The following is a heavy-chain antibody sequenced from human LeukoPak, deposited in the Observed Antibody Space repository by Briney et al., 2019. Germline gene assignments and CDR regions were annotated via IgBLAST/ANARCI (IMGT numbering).Heavy chain of an antibody. CDR1: GFTFTSSA. Sequence: GASVKVSCKASGFTFTSSAVQWVRQARGQRLEWIGWIVVGSGNTNYAQKFQERVTITKDMSTSTAYMELSSLRSEDTAVYYCARGGYSSGPAYYWGQGTLVTVSS. CDR2: IVVGSGNT. D-gene: IGHD6-19*01. J-gene: IGHJ4*02. V-gene: IGHV1-58*01. CDR3: ARGGYSSGPAYY.